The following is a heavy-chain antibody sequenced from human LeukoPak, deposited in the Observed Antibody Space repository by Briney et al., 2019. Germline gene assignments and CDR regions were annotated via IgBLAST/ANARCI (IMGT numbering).Heavy chain of an antibody. CDR3: ARASGVAPTLRSKGYFQH. V-gene: IGHV1-8*01. Sequence: ASVKVSCKASGYTFTSYDINWVRQATGQGLEWMGWMNPNSGNTGYAQKFQGRVTMTRNTSISTAYMELSSLRSEDTAVYYCARASGVAPTLRSKGYFQHWGQGTLVTVSS. CDR1: GYTFTSYD. D-gene: IGHD3-3*01. CDR2: MNPNSGNT. J-gene: IGHJ1*01.